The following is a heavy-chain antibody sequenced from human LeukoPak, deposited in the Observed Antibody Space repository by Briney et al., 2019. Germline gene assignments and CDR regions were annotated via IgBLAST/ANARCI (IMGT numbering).Heavy chain of an antibody. D-gene: IGHD3-10*01. CDR1: GFTFSSYA. CDR3: AKRGVVIRVFLVGFHKEAYYFDS. Sequence: GGSLRLSCAASGFTFSSYAMSWVRQAPGKGLEWVSAISGSGGGTYYADSVKGRFTISRDNSKNTLYLQMNSLRAEDTAVYYCAKRGVVIRVFLVGFHKEAYYFDSWGQGALVTVSS. V-gene: IGHV3-23*01. J-gene: IGHJ4*02. CDR2: ISGSGGGT.